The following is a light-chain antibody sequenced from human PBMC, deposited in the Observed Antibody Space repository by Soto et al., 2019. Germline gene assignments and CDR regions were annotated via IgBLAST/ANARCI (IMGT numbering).Light chain of an antibody. V-gene: IGLV3-21*04. CDR2: YDS. CDR1: NIGSKS. J-gene: IGLJ2*01. CDR3: QVWDSSSDHPG. Sequence: SYELTQPPSVSVAPGKTARITCGGNNIGSKSVHWYQQKPGQAPVLVIYYDSDRPSGIPERFSGSNSGDTATLTISRVEAGDEADYYCQVWDSSSDHPGFGGGPKLTVL.